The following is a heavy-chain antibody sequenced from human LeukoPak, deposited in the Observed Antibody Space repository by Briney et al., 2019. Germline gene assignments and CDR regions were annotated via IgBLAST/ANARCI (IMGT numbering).Heavy chain of an antibody. J-gene: IGHJ5*02. CDR2: IYYSGST. CDR3: AGSRGYDSWFDP. CDR1: GGSISSGGYY. Sequence: SETLSLTCTVSGGSISSGGYYWSWIRQHPGKGLEWIGYIYYSGSTYYNPSLKSRVTISVDTSKNQFSLKLSSVTAADTAVYYCAGSRGYDSWFDPWGQGTLVTVSS. V-gene: IGHV4-31*03. D-gene: IGHD5-12*01.